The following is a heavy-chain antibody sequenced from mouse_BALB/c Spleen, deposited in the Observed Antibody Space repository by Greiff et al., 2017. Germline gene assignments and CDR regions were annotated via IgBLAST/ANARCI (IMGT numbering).Heavy chain of an antibody. CDR3: ASHWVVRGYFDV. Sequence: EVKLEESGPSLVKPSQTLSLTCSVTGDSITSGYWNWIRKCPGNKLEYMGYISYSGSTYYNPSLKSRISITRDTSKNQYYLQLNSVTTEDTAKYYCASHWVVRGYFDVWGAGTTVTVSS. D-gene: IGHD4-1*01. CDR2: ISYSGST. J-gene: IGHJ1*01. CDR1: GDSITSGY. V-gene: IGHV3-8*02.